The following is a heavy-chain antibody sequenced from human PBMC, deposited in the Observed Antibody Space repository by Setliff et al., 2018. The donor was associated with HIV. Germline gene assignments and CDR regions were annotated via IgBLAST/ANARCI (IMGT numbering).Heavy chain of an antibody. Sequence: SETLSLTCTVSGGSMTSGDYYWTWIRQHPVKGLEWIGYIYYSGSTYYNPSLKSRVTISVDTSKNQFSLNLSSVTAADTAVFYCARDVLGYCRSGTCYSTYFDYWGQGTLVTVSS. D-gene: IGHD2-2*03. CDR2: IYYSGST. CDR3: ARDVLGYCRSGTCYSTYFDY. V-gene: IGHV4-31*03. CDR1: GGSMTSGDYY. J-gene: IGHJ4*02.